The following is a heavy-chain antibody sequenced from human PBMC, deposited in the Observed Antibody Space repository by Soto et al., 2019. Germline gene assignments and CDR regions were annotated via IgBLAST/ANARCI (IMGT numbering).Heavy chain of an antibody. V-gene: IGHV1-2*02. CDR2: INPKSGGT. D-gene: IGHD5-12*01. Sequence: QVQMVQSGAEVKKPGASVKVSCKASGNSFTGYYVHWVRQAPGQGLEWMGWINPKSGGTNYAQKFQGRVTMTRDTSINTAYMELSSLRSDDTAVYCCARDGVVPTMDWGQGTLVTVSS. J-gene: IGHJ4*02. CDR1: GNSFTGYY. CDR3: ARDGVVPTMD.